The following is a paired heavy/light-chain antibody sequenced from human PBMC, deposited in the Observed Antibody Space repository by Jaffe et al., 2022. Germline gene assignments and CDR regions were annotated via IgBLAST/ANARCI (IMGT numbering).Light chain of an antibody. Sequence: QSALTQPPSASGSPGQSVTISCTGTSSDVGGYNYVSWYQQHPGKAPKLMISEVSKRSSGVPDRFSGSKSGNTASLTVSGLQAEDEADYYCSSYTGSYIWVFGGGTKLTV. J-gene: IGLJ3*02. CDR3: SSYTGSYIWV. CDR1: SSDVGGYNY. CDR2: EVS. V-gene: IGLV2-8*01.
Heavy chain of an antibody. Sequence: EVQLVESGGGLVQSGGSLRLSCATSGFTFSDYWMHWLRQAPGKGLVWVSRIYSDGTATIYADSVKGRFTISRDNAKNTLYLQMNSLRADDTAVYYCARGSYYHFDYWGQGTRVTVSS. CDR2: IYSDGTAT. CDR1: GFTFSDYW. J-gene: IGHJ4*02. CDR3: ARGSYYHFDY. V-gene: IGHV3-74*01. D-gene: IGHD3-10*01.